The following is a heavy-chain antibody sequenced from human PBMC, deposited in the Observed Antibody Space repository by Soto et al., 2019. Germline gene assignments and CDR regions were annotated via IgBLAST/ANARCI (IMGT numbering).Heavy chain of an antibody. V-gene: IGHV1-18*01. J-gene: IGHJ4*02. CDR2: ISAYIGNT. Sequence: QVQLVQSGAEVKKPGASVKVSCKASGYTFTSYGISWVRQAPGQGLEWMGWISAYIGNTNYEQMLKGRVTMTTDTSTSTAYMELRSLRSDDTAVYYCARVLWDSSSRYGDFEYGGQGTLVTVSS. CDR3: ARVLWDSSSRYGDFEY. D-gene: IGHD6-13*01. CDR1: GYTFTSYG.